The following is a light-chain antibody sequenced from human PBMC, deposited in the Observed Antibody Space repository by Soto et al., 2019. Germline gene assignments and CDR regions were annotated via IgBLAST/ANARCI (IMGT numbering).Light chain of an antibody. Sequence: QSALTQPPSASGSPGQSVTISCTGVSSGVGGYNSVSWYQQHPGKAPKLLIYEVTERPSVVPDRFSGSKSGNTASLTVSGLQADDEADYYCSSYASSDNYVFGTGTKLTVL. V-gene: IGLV2-8*01. CDR3: SSYASSDNYV. CDR1: SSGVGGYNS. J-gene: IGLJ1*01. CDR2: EVT.